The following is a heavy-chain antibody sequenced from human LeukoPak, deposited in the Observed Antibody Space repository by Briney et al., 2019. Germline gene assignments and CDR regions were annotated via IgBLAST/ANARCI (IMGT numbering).Heavy chain of an antibody. Sequence: GASVKVSCKASGYTFTSYGISWVRQAHGQGLEWMGWISAYNGNTNYAQKLQGRVTMTTDTSTSTAYMELRSLRSDDTAVYYCARSGCSSTSCYAEPIDYWGQGTLVTVSS. CDR1: GYTFTSYG. J-gene: IGHJ4*02. D-gene: IGHD2-2*01. CDR3: ARSGCSSTSCYAEPIDY. V-gene: IGHV1-18*01. CDR2: ISAYNGNT.